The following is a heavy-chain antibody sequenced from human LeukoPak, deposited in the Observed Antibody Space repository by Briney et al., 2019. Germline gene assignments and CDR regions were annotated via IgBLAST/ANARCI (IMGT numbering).Heavy chain of an antibody. J-gene: IGHJ4*02. D-gene: IGHD5-18*01. V-gene: IGHV3-74*01. CDR1: GFTFTNYW. CDR2: LPPDELGI. CDR3: AKDVIKGSPLWVDYFDY. Sequence: GGSLRLSCAAYGFTFTNYWMHWVRQAPGMGLVWVSRLPPDELGIIYADSVKGRFTVSRDNAMNTVYLQMNSLRAEDTAVYYCAKDVIKGSPLWVDYFDYWGQGTLVTVSS.